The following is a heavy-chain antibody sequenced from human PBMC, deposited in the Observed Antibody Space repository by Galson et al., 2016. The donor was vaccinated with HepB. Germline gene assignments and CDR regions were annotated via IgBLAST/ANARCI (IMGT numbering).Heavy chain of an antibody. D-gene: IGHD6-19*01. Sequence: CAISWDSVSSNAAAWSWIRQSPSRGLEWLGRTCYRSSWDNEYAVSVKGRISIDADTSKNQFSLQLNSVTPEDTAVYSCASSRDSSGWFLFDFWGQGILVTVSS. J-gene: IGHJ4*02. CDR3: ASSRDSSGWFLFDF. CDR2: TCYRSSWDN. V-gene: IGHV6-1*01. CDR1: WDSVSSNAAA.